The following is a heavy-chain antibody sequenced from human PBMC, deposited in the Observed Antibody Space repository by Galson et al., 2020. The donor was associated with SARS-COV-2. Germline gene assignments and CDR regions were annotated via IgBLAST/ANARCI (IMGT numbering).Heavy chain of an antibody. CDR1: GYTLTAVA. CDR2: FDPEDGET. CDR3: ATGSRLLSPGAS. Sequence: ASVKVSCKVSGYTLTAVAVHWVRQAPGKGLEWMGGFDPEDGETRYAQKFQGRVTMTGDTSTDTAYMELSSLSSEDTAVYYCATGSRLLSPGASWGQGTRVTVSS. J-gene: IGHJ4*02. V-gene: IGHV1-24*01. D-gene: IGHD2-15*01.